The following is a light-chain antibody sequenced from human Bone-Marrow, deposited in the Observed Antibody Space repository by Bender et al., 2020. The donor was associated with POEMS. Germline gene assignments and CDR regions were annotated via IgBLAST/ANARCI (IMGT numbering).Light chain of an antibody. V-gene: IGLV2-14*01. Sequence: QSALTQPRSVSGSPGQSVTISCTGTSSDVGGYNYVSWYQQHPGKAPKLMIYEVSNRPSGASNRFSGSKSGNTASLTISGLQAEDEADYYCSSYTSSSTLVVFGGGTKLTVL. CDR2: EVS. J-gene: IGLJ2*01. CDR1: SSDVGGYNY. CDR3: SSYTSSSTLVV.